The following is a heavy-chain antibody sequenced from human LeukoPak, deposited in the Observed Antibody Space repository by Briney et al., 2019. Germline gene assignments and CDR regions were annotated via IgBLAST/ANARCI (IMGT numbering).Heavy chain of an antibody. Sequence: GGSLRLSCAASGFTFSSYSMNWVRQAPGKGLEWVSSISSSGTYIYYADSVKGRFTISRDDAKNSLFLQMNSLRAEDTAVYYCARGGSSWFYFAYCGQGSLVTVSS. CDR3: ARGGSSWFYFAY. J-gene: IGHJ4*02. V-gene: IGHV3-21*06. CDR1: GFTFSSYS. CDR2: ISSSGTYI. D-gene: IGHD6-13*01.